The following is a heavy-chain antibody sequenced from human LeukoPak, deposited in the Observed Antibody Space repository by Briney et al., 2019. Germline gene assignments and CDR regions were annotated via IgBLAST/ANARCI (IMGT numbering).Heavy chain of an antibody. J-gene: IGHJ3*02. D-gene: IGHD6-13*01. CDR3: ARRSGSWSDAFDI. CDR1: GGSISSYY. Sequence: SETLSLTCTVSGGSISSYYWSWIRQPPGKGLEWIGYIYYSGSTNYNPSLKSRVTISVDTSKNQFSLKLSSVTAADTAVYYCARRSGSWSDAFDIWGQGTMVTVSS. V-gene: IGHV4-59*01. CDR2: IYYSGST.